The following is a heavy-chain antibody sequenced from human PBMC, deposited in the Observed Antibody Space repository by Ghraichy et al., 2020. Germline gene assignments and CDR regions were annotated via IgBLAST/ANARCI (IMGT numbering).Heavy chain of an antibody. V-gene: IGHV3-33*01. CDR3: ARGGGYYDFDY. Sequence: GGSLRLSCAASGFTFSSYGMHWVRQAPGKGLEWVAVIWYDGSNKYYADSVKGRFTISRDNSKNTLYLQMNSLRAEDTAVYYCARGGGYYDFDYWGQGTLVTVSS. CDR2: IWYDGSNK. D-gene: IGHD3-22*01. CDR1: GFTFSSYG. J-gene: IGHJ4*02.